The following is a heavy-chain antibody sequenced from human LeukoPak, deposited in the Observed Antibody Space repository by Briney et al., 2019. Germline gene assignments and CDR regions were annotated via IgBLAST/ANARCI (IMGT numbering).Heavy chain of an antibody. CDR3: ARPLEGYNFPGESGV. Sequence: ASVKVSCTASGYIFARYAIQWVRQAPGQGLEWMGWINTDTGEPTYAQGFTGRFVFSLDTSVSTAFLQITGLKAEDTAVYYCARPLEGYNFPGESGVWGQGTLVTVSS. CDR2: INTDTGEP. CDR1: GYIFARYA. J-gene: IGHJ4*02. D-gene: IGHD5-24*01. V-gene: IGHV7-4-1*02.